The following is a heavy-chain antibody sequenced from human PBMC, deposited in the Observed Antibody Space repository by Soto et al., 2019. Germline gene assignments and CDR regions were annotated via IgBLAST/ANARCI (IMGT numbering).Heavy chain of an antibody. V-gene: IGHV5-51*01. D-gene: IGHD2-2*01. Sequence: GESLKISCKGSGYSFTSYWIGWVRQLPGKGLEWMGIIYPGDSDTRYRPSFQGQVTISADKSISTAYLQWSSLKASDTAMYYCASTRGYCSSTSCYLDWFDPWGQGTLVTVSS. CDR1: GYSFTSYW. CDR2: IYPGDSDT. CDR3: ASTRGYCSSTSCYLDWFDP. J-gene: IGHJ5*02.